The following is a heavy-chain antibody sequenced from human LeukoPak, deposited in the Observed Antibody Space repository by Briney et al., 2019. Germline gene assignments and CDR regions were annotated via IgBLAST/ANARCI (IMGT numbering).Heavy chain of an antibody. CDR3: AGSLYDSSGYYYRYFDL. V-gene: IGHV3-30*04. CDR1: GVTFSSYA. J-gene: IGHJ2*01. CDR2: ISYDGKKK. Sequence: GGSLRLSCAVSGVTFSSYAMHWVRQAPGRGLEWVAVISYDGKKKNFADSVQGRFTISRDNSKNTLYLQVNSLRSEDTAVYYCAGSLYDSSGYYYRYFDLWGRGTLVTVSS. D-gene: IGHD3-22*01.